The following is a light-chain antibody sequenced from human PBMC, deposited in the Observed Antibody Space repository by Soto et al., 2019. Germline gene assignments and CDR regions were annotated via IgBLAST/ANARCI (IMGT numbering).Light chain of an antibody. V-gene: IGLV2-14*03. CDR3: VSFTTSRSYV. J-gene: IGLJ1*01. CDR1: SSDVGAYIF. CDR2: DII. Sequence: QSALTQPASVSGSPGQSITISCTGTSSDVGAYIFVSWYQQHPGKAPKLMIYDIINRRSGVSNRFSVSKSGNTAPLTISGLQAEDEADYYCVSFTTSRSYVFGTGTKLTVL.